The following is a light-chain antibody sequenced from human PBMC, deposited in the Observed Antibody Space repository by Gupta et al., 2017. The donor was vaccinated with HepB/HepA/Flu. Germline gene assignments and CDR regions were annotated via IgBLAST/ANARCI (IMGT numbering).Light chain of an antibody. Sequence: EIVLTQSPGSLSLSPGERVTLSCRASQSVSSTYLAWYQHKPGQAPRLLIYGASSRATDIPDRFTGSGSGTDFTLTISRLEPEDFAVYCCQQYIISPYTFGQGTKLEIK. CDR1: QSVSSTY. V-gene: IGKV3-20*01. J-gene: IGKJ2*01. CDR2: GAS. CDR3: QQYIISPYT.